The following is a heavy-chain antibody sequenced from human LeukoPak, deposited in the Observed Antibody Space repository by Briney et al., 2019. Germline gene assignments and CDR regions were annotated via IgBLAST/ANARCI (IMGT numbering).Heavy chain of an antibody. J-gene: IGHJ6*02. CDR1: GGTFSSYA. Sequence: ASVKVSCKASGGTFSSYAISWVRQAPGQGLEWMGGIIPIFGTANYAQKFQGRVTITADESTSTAYMELSSLRSEDTAVYYCARRYFDWLSPYYYYGMDVWGQGTTVTVSS. V-gene: IGHV1-69*13. D-gene: IGHD3-9*01. CDR3: ARRYFDWLSPYYYYGMDV. CDR2: IIPIFGTA.